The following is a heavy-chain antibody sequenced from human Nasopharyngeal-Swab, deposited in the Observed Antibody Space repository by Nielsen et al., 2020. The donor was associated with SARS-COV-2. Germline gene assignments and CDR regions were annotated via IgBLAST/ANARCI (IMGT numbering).Heavy chain of an antibody. D-gene: IGHD3-3*01. Sequence: GESLKICCAASGFTFNNYIFNWVRQAPGKGLEWVSSISSSSSYIYYADSVKGRFTISRDNAKNSLYLQMSSLRAEDTAVYYCARDGLDYDFWSAYFMDVWGQGTTVTVSS. V-gene: IGHV3-21*01. CDR2: ISSSSSYI. CDR1: GFTFNNYI. CDR3: ARDGLDYDFWSAYFMDV. J-gene: IGHJ6*02.